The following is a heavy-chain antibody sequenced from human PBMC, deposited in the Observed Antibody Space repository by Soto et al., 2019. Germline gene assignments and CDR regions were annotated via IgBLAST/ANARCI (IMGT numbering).Heavy chain of an antibody. J-gene: IGHJ6*03. CDR3: ARSISDYYYYYMDV. CDR1: GYTFTSYD. V-gene: IGHV1-8*01. D-gene: IGHD3-3*01. Sequence: ASLKVSCKASGYTFTSYDINWVRQATGQGLEWMGWMNPNSGNTGYAQKFQGRVTMTRNTSISTAYMELSSLRSEDTAVYYCARSISDYYYYYMDVWGKGTTVTVSS. CDR2: MNPNSGNT.